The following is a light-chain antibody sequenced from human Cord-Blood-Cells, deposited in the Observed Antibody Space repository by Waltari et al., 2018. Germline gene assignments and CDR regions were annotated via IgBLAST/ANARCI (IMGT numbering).Light chain of an antibody. J-gene: IGKJ4*01. V-gene: IGKV3-15*01. CDR3: QQYNNWPLT. CDR2: VAS. CDR1: QSVSSN. Sequence: EIVMTQSPATLSVSPGEKATLSCRASQSVSSNLAWYQQKPGQAPRVLIYVASSRATGIPARFSGSGSGTEFTHTISSLQYEDFAVYYSQQYNNWPLTFGGGTKVEIK.